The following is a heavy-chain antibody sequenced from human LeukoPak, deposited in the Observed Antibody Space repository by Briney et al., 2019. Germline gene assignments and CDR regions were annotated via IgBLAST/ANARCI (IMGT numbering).Heavy chain of an antibody. CDR1: GVSISNHY. Sequence: SETLSLTCTVSGVSISNHYSSWIRQPPGKGLEWIGYIYYTGNTNYNPSLKSRVTISEDISKNQVSLRLSSVTAADTAVYYCARHTDIAPLSSLKYWGQGTLVTVSS. CDR3: ARHTDIAPLSSLKY. D-gene: IGHD6-13*01. V-gene: IGHV4-59*08. CDR2: IYYTGNT. J-gene: IGHJ4*02.